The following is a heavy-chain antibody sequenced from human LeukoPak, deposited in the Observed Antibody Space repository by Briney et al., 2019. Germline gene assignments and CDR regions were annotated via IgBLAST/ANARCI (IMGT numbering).Heavy chain of an antibody. CDR2: ISGSGGST. Sequence: PGGSLRLSCAASGFTFSSYAMSWVRQAPGKGLEWVSAISGSGGSTYYADSVKGRFTISRDNSKNTLYLQMNSLRAEDTAVYYCARPTVVTRLYYYYGMDVWGQGTTVTVSS. J-gene: IGHJ6*02. V-gene: IGHV3-23*01. CDR3: ARPTVVTRLYYYYGMDV. D-gene: IGHD4-23*01. CDR1: GFTFSSYA.